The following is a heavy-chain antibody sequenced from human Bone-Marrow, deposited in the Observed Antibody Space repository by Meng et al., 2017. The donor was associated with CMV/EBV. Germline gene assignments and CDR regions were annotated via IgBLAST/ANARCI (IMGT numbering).Heavy chain of an antibody. CDR2: IYPGDSDT. D-gene: IGHD3-22*01. CDR1: GYSFTSYW. CDR3: ARSLKGYYDSNRDAFDI. V-gene: IGHV5-51*01. Sequence: KVSCKGSGYSFTSYWIGWVRQMPGKGLEWMGIIYPGDSDTRYSPSFQGQVTISADKSISTAYLQWSSLKASDTAMYYCARSLKGYYDSNRDAFDIWGQGTMVTVSS. J-gene: IGHJ3*02.